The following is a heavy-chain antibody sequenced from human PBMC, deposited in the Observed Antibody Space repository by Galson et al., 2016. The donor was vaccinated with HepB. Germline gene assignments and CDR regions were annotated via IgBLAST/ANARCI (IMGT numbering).Heavy chain of an antibody. J-gene: IGHJ3*02. CDR3: VRDIHYTGGCGYYRAFDI. D-gene: IGHD2-8*02. CDR2: INQGGSEN. CDR1: GFTFSSNW. V-gene: IGHV3-7*04. Sequence: SLRLSCAASGFTFSSNWMNWVRQTPGKGLEWVANINQGGSENNYVDSVKGRFTISRDNAKNSLYLQMHSLRVEDTAAYYCVRDIHYTGGCGYYRAFDIWGQGTMVTVSS.